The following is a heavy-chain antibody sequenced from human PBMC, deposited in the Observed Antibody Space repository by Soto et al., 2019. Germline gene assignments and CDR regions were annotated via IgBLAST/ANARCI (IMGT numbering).Heavy chain of an antibody. D-gene: IGHD3-3*01. CDR2: INAGNGNT. CDR1: GYTFTSCA. CDR3: ARGSTTIFGVVSWFDP. J-gene: IGHJ5*02. V-gene: IGHV1-3*01. Sequence: ASVKVSCKASGYTFTSCAMRWVRQAPGQRLEWMGWINAGNGNTKYSQKFQGRVTITRDTSASTAYMELSSLRSEDTAVYYCARGSTTIFGVVSWFDPWGQGTLVTVSS.